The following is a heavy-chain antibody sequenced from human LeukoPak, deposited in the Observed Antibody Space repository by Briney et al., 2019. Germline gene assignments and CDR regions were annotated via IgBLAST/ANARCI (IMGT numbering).Heavy chain of an antibody. V-gene: IGHV3-23*01. D-gene: IGHD6-19*01. J-gene: IGHJ4*02. Sequence: GGSLRLSCAASGFTFSSYAMSWVRQAPGKGLEWVSAISGSGGSTYYADFVKGRFTISRDNSKNTLYLQMNSLRAEDTAVYYCAKDGSIAVAGTLGYWGQGTLVTVSS. CDR2: ISGSGGST. CDR3: AKDGSIAVAGTLGY. CDR1: GFTFSSYA.